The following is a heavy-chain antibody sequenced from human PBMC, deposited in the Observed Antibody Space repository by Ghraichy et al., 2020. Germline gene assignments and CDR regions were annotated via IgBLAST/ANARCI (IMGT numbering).Heavy chain of an antibody. D-gene: IGHD2-15*01. CDR1: GFTFISYD. CDR3: ARDPGYCSGGRCFGDAFDI. CDR2: ISSSSSYI. Sequence: GQSLNISCAASGFTFISYDMNWVRQAPGKGLEWVSYISSSSSYIYYADSVEGRFTISRDNDKNSLFLQMNSLRAEDTAVYYCARDPGYCSGGRCFGDAFDIWGQGTMVTVS. J-gene: IGHJ3*02. V-gene: IGHV3-21*01.